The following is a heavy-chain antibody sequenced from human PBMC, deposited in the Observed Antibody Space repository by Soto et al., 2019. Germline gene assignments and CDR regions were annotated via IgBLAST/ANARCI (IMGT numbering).Heavy chain of an antibody. V-gene: IGHV1-46*03. CDR3: ARERVWRWLAFDY. CDR2: INPGTGST. Sequence: QVQLVQSGAEVKKPGASVKVSCKASGYIFTNNYLNLLRQAPGQGLEWMGIINPGTGSTSYAQKFQGRVTMTRDTSTRTVYMELSSLRSGDTAVYYCARERVWRWLAFDYWGQGTLVTVSS. J-gene: IGHJ4*02. D-gene: IGHD6-19*01. CDR1: GYIFTNNY.